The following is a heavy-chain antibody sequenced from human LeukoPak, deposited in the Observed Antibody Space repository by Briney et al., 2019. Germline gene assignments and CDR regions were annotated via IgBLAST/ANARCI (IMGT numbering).Heavy chain of an antibody. CDR1: GYTFTSYA. V-gene: IGHV1-3*01. D-gene: IGHD1-26*01. CDR3: ARDSGSGSNDY. Sequence: ASVTVSCKASGYTFTSYAIHWVRQAPGQRLEWMGWISAGNGNTKYSQNFQGRVTFISNTSATTAFMELSSLRFEDAAVYYCARDSGSGSNDYWGQGTLVTVPS. J-gene: IGHJ4*02. CDR2: ISAGNGNT.